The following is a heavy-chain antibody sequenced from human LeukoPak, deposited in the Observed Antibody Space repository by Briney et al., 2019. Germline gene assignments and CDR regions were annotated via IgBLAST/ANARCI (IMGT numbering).Heavy chain of an antibody. V-gene: IGHV4-34*01. CDR3: ARVGPDSNGYFY. CDR1: GGSFSGYY. D-gene: IGHD3-22*01. CDR2: IYHSGST. Sequence: SETLSLTCAVYGGSFSGYYWSWIRQPPGKGLEWIGSIYHSGSTYYNPSLKSRVTISVDTSKNQFSLKLSPVTAADTAVYYCARVGPDSNGYFYWGQGTLVTVSS. J-gene: IGHJ4*02.